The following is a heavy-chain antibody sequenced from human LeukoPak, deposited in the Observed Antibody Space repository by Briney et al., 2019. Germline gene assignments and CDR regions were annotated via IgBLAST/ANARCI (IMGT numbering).Heavy chain of an antibody. D-gene: IGHD5-18*01. Sequence: SGGSLRLSCAASGFTFSSYALHWVRQAPGKGLEWIAVISYDGSNKYYADSVKGRFTISRDNSKNTLYLEMNTLRAEDTAVYRCGRDRYTYGSGRFDYWGQGTVVTVSS. J-gene: IGHJ4*02. V-gene: IGHV3-30-3*01. CDR3: GRDRYTYGSGRFDY. CDR1: GFTFSSYA. CDR2: ISYDGSNK.